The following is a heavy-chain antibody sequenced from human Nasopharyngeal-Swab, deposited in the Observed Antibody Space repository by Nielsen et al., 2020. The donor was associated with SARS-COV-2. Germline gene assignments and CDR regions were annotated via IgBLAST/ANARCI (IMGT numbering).Heavy chain of an antibody. Sequence: WIRQPPGKGLEWIGYIYYSGGANYNLSLKSRVTISVDTSKNQFSLKLNSVTAADMAVYYCAKYAHYDFLSGYHLGWFDPWGQGTLVTVSS. CDR2: IYYSGGA. CDR3: AKYAHYDFLSGYHLGWFDP. J-gene: IGHJ5*02. V-gene: IGHV4-59*01. D-gene: IGHD3-3*01.